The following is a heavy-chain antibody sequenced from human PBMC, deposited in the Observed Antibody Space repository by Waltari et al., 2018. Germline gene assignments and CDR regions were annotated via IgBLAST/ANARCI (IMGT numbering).Heavy chain of an antibody. CDR3: GSDLTGVQDF. Sequence: EVQLVESGGGLVQPGWSLRLSCAAAGFRFSNYRIHWSRQAPGKGLVWVSRSDTDGMTTDYADSVKGRFIISRDNARNTLYLQMNSLRAEDTAIYYCGSDLTGVQDFWGPGTLVTVSS. CDR1: GFRFSNYR. V-gene: IGHV3-74*01. D-gene: IGHD2-8*02. CDR2: SDTDGMTT. J-gene: IGHJ4*02.